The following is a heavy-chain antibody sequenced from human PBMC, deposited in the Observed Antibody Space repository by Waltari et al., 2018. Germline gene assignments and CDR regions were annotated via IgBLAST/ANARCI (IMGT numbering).Heavy chain of an antibody. CDR1: GFTFSSYS. J-gene: IGHJ4*02. Sequence: EVQLVESGGGLVQPGGSLRLSCAASGFTFSSYSMTWVPQAPGKGLEWVSYISSSSSTIYYADSVKGRFTISRDNAKNSLYLQMNSLRAEDTAVYYCARDFNWNYEVGPVGYWGQGTLVTVSS. CDR3: ARDFNWNYEVGPVGY. CDR2: ISSSSSTI. D-gene: IGHD1-7*01. V-gene: IGHV3-48*01.